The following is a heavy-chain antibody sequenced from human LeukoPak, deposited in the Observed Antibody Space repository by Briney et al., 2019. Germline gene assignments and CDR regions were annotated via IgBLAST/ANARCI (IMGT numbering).Heavy chain of an antibody. V-gene: IGHV3-74*01. CDR3: ARDQGTSTTAPKRKGRFDP. CDR2: ISGDERDT. J-gene: IGHJ5*02. CDR1: GFTFSSYW. Sequence: GGSLRLSCAASGFTFSSYWMHWVRQVPGKGLVWVSRISGDERDTSYADPVKGRFTISRDNSKNTLYLQMNSLRDEDTAVYYCARDQGTSTTAPKRKGRFDPWGQGTLVTVSS. D-gene: IGHD1-1*01.